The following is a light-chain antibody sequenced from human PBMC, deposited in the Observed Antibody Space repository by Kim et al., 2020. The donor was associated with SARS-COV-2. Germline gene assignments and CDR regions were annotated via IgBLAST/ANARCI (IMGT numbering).Light chain of an antibody. Sequence: VSPGERARRSCRASQSISSNLAWYQQKPGQAPRLLIYGASTRATGIPARFSGSGSGTEFTLTISSLQSEDFAVYYCQQYNNWPLTFGQGTKVDIK. V-gene: IGKV3-15*01. CDR3: QQYNNWPLT. CDR2: GAS. J-gene: IGKJ1*01. CDR1: QSISSN.